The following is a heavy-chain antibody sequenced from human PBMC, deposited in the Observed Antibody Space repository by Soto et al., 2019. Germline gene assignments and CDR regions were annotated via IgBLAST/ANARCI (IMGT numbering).Heavy chain of an antibody. V-gene: IGHV3-23*01. CDR2: IDDSGTKT. CDR1: GFAFNTYA. D-gene: IGHD2-2*01. Sequence: GGSLRLSCAASGFAFNTYAMSWVRQAPGKGLEWVSTIDDSGTKTYYADSVRGRVTISRDNSKNTLYLRMNSLRAEDTAVYYCAKVRPLRDCTSTSCLGAFDIWGQGTMVTVSS. J-gene: IGHJ3*02. CDR3: AKVRPLRDCTSTSCLGAFDI.